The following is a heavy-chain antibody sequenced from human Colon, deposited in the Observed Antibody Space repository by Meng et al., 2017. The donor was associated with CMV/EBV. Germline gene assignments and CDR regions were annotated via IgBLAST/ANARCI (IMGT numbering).Heavy chain of an antibody. V-gene: IGHV3-48*03. CDR3: ARERGGYGSYSYYYYGMDV. CDR2: IRSKAYGGTR. CDR1: GFTFSSYE. Sequence: GGSLRLSCTASGFTFSSYEMNWVRQAPGKGLEWVGFIRSKAYGGTREHAASVKGRFTISRDNAKNSLYLQMNSLRAEDTAVYYCARERGGYGSYSYYYYGMDVWGQGTTVTVSS. D-gene: IGHD1-26*01. J-gene: IGHJ6*02.